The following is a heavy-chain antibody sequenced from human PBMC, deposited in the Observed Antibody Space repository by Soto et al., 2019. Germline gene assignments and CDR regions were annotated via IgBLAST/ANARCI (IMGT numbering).Heavy chain of an antibody. Sequence: RASVKVSCKASGYTFTSYAMHWVRQAPGQRLEWMGWINAGNGNTKYSQKFQGRVTITRDTSASTAYMELSSLRSEDTAVYYCAREERYCSSTSCSIAFVYWGQGTLVTVSS. CDR3: AREERYCSSTSCSIAFVY. D-gene: IGHD2-2*01. CDR2: INAGNGNT. V-gene: IGHV1-3*01. J-gene: IGHJ4*02. CDR1: GYTFTSYA.